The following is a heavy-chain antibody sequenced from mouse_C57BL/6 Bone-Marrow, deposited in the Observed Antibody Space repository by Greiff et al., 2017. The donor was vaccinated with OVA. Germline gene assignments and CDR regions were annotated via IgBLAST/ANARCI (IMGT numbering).Heavy chain of an antibody. Sequence: QVQLQQSGAELARPGASVKLSCKASGYTFTSYGISWVKQRTGQGLEWIGEIYPRSGNNYYNEKFKGKATLTAYKSSSTAYMELRSLTSEESAVYFCARRSGTGRFAYWGQGTLVTVSA. D-gene: IGHD4-1*01. V-gene: IGHV1-81*01. CDR1: GYTFTSYG. CDR3: ARRSGTGRFAY. J-gene: IGHJ3*01. CDR2: IYPRSGNN.